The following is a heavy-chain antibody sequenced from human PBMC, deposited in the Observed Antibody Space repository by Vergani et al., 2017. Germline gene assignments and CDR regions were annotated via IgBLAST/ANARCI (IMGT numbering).Heavy chain of an antibody. D-gene: IGHD1-14*01. V-gene: IGHV3-33*01. CDR2: TWYDGNNK. Sequence: QVQLVESGGGVVQPGRSLRLSCAASGFTFNQYGMHWVRQAPGKGLEWVAVTWYDGNNKQYADPVKGRFTISRDNSKNTMYLQMNSLRDEDTGVYFCAGDLRLLYNRFDPWGQGTLVTVSS. CDR1: GFTFNQYG. CDR3: AGDLRLLYNRFDP. J-gene: IGHJ5*02.